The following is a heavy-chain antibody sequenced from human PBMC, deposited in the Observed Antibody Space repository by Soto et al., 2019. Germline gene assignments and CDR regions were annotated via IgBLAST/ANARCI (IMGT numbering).Heavy chain of an antibody. CDR3: ARGHTYYYYYYGMDV. J-gene: IGHJ6*02. CDR2: INHSGST. Sequence: SETLSLICAVYGGSFSGYYWSWIRQPPGKGLEWIGEINHSGSTNYNPSLKSRVTISVDTSKDQFSLKLSSVTAADTAVYYCARGHTYYYYYYGMDVWGQGTTVTVSS. CDR1: GGSFSGYY. V-gene: IGHV4-34*01.